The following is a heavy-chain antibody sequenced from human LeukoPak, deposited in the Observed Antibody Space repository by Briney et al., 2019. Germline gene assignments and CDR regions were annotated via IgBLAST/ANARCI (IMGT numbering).Heavy chain of an antibody. Sequence: PSETLSLTCTVSGGSISNYYWSWIRQPPGKGLEWIGYIYYSGSTNYNPSLKSRVTISVDTSKNQFSLKLSSVTAADTAVYYCASAVFSRDWFDPWGQGTLVTVSS. D-gene: IGHD3-3*02. V-gene: IGHV4-59*01. CDR1: GGSISNYY. CDR2: IYYSGST. J-gene: IGHJ5*02. CDR3: ASAVFSRDWFDP.